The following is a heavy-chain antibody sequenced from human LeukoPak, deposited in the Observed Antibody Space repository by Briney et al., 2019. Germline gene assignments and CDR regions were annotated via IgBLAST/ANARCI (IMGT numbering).Heavy chain of an antibody. D-gene: IGHD3/OR15-3a*01. J-gene: IGHJ3*02. CDR3: AREGTGYRDDAFDI. V-gene: IGHV3-30*04. CDR1: GFTFSSYA. Sequence: GGSLRLSCAASGFTFSSYAMHWVRQAPGKGLEWVAGISYDGSNKYYADSVKGRFTISRDNAKNSLYLQMNSLRAEDTAVYYCAREGTGYRDDAFDIWGQGTMVTVSS. CDR2: ISYDGSNK.